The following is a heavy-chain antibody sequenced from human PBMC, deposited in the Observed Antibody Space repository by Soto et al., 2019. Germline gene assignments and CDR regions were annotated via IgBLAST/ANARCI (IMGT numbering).Heavy chain of an antibody. CDR1: GGSISGSY. CDR2: VYYTGST. Sequence: SGTLSLTCSVSGGSISGSYWSWIRQSPGKGLEWLGYVYYTGSTNYSPSLRSRVSISVDTSKNEFSLRLSSVTAADTAVYFCARSVAVPGAHIDYWGQGTQVTVSS. V-gene: IGHV4-59*01. J-gene: IGHJ4*02. CDR3: ARSVAVPGAHIDY. D-gene: IGHD6-19*01.